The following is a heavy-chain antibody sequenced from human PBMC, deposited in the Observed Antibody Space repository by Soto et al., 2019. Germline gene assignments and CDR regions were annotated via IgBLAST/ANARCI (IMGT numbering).Heavy chain of an antibody. Sequence: TLSLTCTVSCGPITISADAGNCVRHAPEKVLDCVGFIYHTGTLSYNPSLKSRVTISLDRSANLSSLKLSSVPAADTAVYFCARDHYSSSSTHYFDSWGQGTLVTVSS. CDR3: ARDHYSSSSTHYFDS. CDR2: IYHTGTL. D-gene: IGHD6-6*01. J-gene: IGHJ4*02. V-gene: IGHV4-30-2*01. CDR1: CGPITISADA.